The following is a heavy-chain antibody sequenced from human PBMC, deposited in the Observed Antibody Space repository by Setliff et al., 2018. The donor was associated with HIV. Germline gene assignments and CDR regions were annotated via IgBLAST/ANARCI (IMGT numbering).Heavy chain of an antibody. J-gene: IGHJ5*02. CDR1: GASIRSFH. Sequence: PSETLSLTCTVSGASIRSFHWSWIRQPPGKGLEWIGYIYYSGSTNYNPSLKSRVTISVDTSKNQFSLKLSSVTAADTAVYYCARGRAEYVAVAVMGSWFDPWGQGTLVTVSS. D-gene: IGHD6-19*01. V-gene: IGHV4-59*08. CDR3: ARGRAEYVAVAVMGSWFDP. CDR2: IYYSGST.